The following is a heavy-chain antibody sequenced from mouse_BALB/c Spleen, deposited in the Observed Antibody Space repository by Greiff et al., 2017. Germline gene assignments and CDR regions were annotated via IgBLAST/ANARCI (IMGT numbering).Heavy chain of an antibody. Sequence: DVKLVESGPGLVKPSQSLSLTCSVTGYSITSGYYWNWIRQFPGNKLEWMGYISYDGSNNYNPSLKNRISITRDTSKNQFFLKLNSVTTEDTATYYCAREDYYGNRDYAMDYWGQGTSVTVSS. J-gene: IGHJ4*01. CDR3: AREDYYGNRDYAMDY. V-gene: IGHV3-6*02. D-gene: IGHD2-1*01. CDR1: GYSITSGYY. CDR2: ISYDGSN.